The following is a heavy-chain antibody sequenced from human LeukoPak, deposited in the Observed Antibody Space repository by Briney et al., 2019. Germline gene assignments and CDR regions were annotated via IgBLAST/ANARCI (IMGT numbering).Heavy chain of an antibody. J-gene: IGHJ4*02. CDR1: GSSFSGHW. Sequence: GGSLRLSRIASGSSFSGHWMHWARQLPGKGLVWVSRISPTGSTTSYADSVKGRFTVSRDNAKNTLYLQVNNLRAEDTAVYYCARGPNSNWSGLDFWGQGTLLTVSS. CDR3: ARGPNSNWSGLDF. CDR2: ISPTGSTT. D-gene: IGHD6-6*01. V-gene: IGHV3-74*01.